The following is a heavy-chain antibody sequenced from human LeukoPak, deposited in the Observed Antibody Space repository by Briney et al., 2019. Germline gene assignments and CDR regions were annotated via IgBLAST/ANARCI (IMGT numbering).Heavy chain of an antibody. CDR3: ASLRSDSSGYYNFRIDY. V-gene: IGHV4-61*01. D-gene: IGHD3-22*01. J-gene: IGHJ4*02. CDR2: TYYSGST. Sequence: SETLSLTCTVSGGSVSSGTYYWSWIRQPPGKGLEWIGYTYYSGSTNYNPSLKSRVTISVDTSKNQFSLKLSSVTAADTAVYYCASLRSDSSGYYNFRIDYWGQGTLVTVSS. CDR1: GGSVSSGTYY.